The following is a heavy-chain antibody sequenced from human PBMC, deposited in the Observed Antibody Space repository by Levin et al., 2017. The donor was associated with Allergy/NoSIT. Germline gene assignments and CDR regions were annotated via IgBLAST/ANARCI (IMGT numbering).Heavy chain of an antibody. V-gene: IGHV3-33*01. CDR3: ARDRGGNSDYDGIDV. CDR2: IWYDGSNK. J-gene: IGHJ6*02. D-gene: IGHD4-23*01. CDR1: GFTFSAFG. Sequence: SCAASGFTFSAFGMHWVRQAPGKGLEWVAVIWYDGSNKNYADSVKGRFTISRDNFKNTLYLQMNSLRAEDTAVYYCARDRGGNSDYDGIDVWGQGTTVTVSS.